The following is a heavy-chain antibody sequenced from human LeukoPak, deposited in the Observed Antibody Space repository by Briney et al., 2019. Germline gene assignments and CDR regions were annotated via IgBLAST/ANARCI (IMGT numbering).Heavy chain of an antibody. CDR1: GFTFSDYW. Sequence: QPGGSLRLSCTASGFTFSDYWMTWVRQAPGKGPEWVANIKQDGSQRYYVDSVGGRFTISRDNAKNSLFQQMNGLRAEDTAVYYCARRGGSSSRRSPIDYWGQGTLVTVSS. CDR3: ARRGGSSSRRSPIDY. J-gene: IGHJ4*02. D-gene: IGHD6-6*01. V-gene: IGHV3-7*01. CDR2: IKQDGSQR.